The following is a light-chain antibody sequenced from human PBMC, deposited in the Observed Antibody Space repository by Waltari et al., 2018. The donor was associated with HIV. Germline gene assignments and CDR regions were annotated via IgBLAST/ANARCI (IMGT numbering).Light chain of an antibody. J-gene: IGLJ2*01. CDR2: EVS. Sequence: QSALTQPPSASGSPGQSVTISCTGTSSDVGGYNFVSWYQQHPGRAPKFLIYEVSKRPSGVPDRFSGSKSGNTASLTVSGFQAEDEADYYCSSYGGSDNRVIFGGGTKLTVL. CDR1: SSDVGGYNF. V-gene: IGLV2-8*01. CDR3: SSYGGSDNRVI.